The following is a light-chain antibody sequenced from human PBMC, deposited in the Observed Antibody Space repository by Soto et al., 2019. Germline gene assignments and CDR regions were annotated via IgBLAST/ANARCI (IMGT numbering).Light chain of an antibody. V-gene: IGLV2-11*01. J-gene: IGLJ1*01. CDR2: DVS. CDR3: CSYAGSYTFV. CDR1: KSEIGGNKY. Sequence: QSVPTSPRPISRSPRQTINISRTGTKSEIGGNKYISWYQQHPGKAPILMIYDVSKRPSGVPDRFSGSKSGNTASLTISGLQAEDEADYYCCSYAGSYTFVFGTGTKVTVL.